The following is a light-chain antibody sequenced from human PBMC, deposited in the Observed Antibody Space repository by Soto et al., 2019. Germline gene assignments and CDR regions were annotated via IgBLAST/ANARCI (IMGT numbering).Light chain of an antibody. CDR2: DAS. V-gene: IGKV3-11*01. CDR1: QSVSTY. Sequence: EIVLTQSPATLSLSPGERATLSRRASQSVSTYLAWYQQKPGQAPRLLIYDASKRATGIPARFSGSGSGTDFTLTITSLEPEDFGVYYCQQRSNWPPTWTFGQGTKVDIK. CDR3: QQRSNWPPTWT. J-gene: IGKJ1*01.